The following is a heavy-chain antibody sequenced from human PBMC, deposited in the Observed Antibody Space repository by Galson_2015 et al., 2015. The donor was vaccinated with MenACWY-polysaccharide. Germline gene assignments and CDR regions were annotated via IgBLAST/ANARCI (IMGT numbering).Heavy chain of an antibody. J-gene: IGHJ4*02. V-gene: IGHV3-21*01. CDR1: GFTFSSYS. CDR3: ARFHPSPPSGPRSRYFDY. CDR2: ISSSSSYI. Sequence: SLRLSCATSGFTFSSYSMNWVRQAPGKGLEWVSSISSSSSYIYYADSVKGRFTISRDNAKNSLYLQMNSLRAEDTAVYYCARFHPSPPSGPRSRYFDYWGQGTLVTVSS. D-gene: IGHD2-15*01.